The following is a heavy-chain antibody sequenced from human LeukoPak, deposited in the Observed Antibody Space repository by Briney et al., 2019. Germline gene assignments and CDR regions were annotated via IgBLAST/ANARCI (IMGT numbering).Heavy chain of an antibody. J-gene: IGHJ4*02. D-gene: IGHD6-13*01. Sequence: GGSLRLSCAASGFTFRSYSLNWLRQAPGAGLEWVSYISSSSGTIYYADSVKGRFTISRDNAKNSLYLQMNSLRAEDTAIYYCARDSSSWYFWGQGALVTVSS. CDR2: ISSSSGTI. CDR1: GFTFRSYS. V-gene: IGHV3-48*01. CDR3: ARDSSSWYF.